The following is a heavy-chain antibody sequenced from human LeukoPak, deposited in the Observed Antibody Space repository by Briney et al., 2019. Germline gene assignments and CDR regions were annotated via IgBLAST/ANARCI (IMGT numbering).Heavy chain of an antibody. Sequence: GGTLRLSCAASGFTFSSYGMSWVRQAPGKGLEWVSAISGSGGSTYYADSVKGRFTISRDNSKNTLYLQMNSLRAEDTAVYYCAKGYSSSWYEYYFDYWGQGTLVTVSS. CDR2: ISGSGGST. D-gene: IGHD6-13*01. CDR1: GFTFSSYG. V-gene: IGHV3-23*01. J-gene: IGHJ4*02. CDR3: AKGYSSSWYEYYFDY.